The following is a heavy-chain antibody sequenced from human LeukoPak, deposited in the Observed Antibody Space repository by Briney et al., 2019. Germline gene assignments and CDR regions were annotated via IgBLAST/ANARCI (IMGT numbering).Heavy chain of an antibody. J-gene: IGHJ4*02. CDR3: ARAVSGRFDY. Sequence: SETLSLTCAVYGGSFSGYYWSWIRQPPGKGLEWIGEINHSGSTNYNPSLMSRVTISVDTSKNQFSLKLSSVTAADTAIYYCARAVSGRFDYWGQGTLVTVSS. CDR2: INHSGST. CDR1: GGSFSGYY. D-gene: IGHD6-19*01. V-gene: IGHV4-34*01.